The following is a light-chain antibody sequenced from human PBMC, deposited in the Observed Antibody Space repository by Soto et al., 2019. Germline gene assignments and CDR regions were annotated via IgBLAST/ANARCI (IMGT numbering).Light chain of an antibody. J-gene: IGKJ3*01. CDR1: QSVGRD. V-gene: IGKV3-15*01. CDR3: QQYNTCPPT. CDR2: GAS. Sequence: EIVMTQSPATLSVSPGEGATLSCRASQSVGRDLAWYQQKPGQAPRLIIHGASTRATGIPARFTGSGSGTEFSLAINSLQSEGFAVYWCQQYNTCPPTFGPGTTVDIK.